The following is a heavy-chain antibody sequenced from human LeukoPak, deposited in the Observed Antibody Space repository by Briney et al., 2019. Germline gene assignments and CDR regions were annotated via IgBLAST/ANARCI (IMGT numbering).Heavy chain of an antibody. V-gene: IGHV1-2*06. CDR2: INPNSGGT. D-gene: IGHD6-19*01. J-gene: IGHJ3*02. CDR1: GYTFTGYY. CDR3: ARGPRLDSSGWYYGAFDI. Sequence: ASVKVSCKASGYTFTGYYMHWVRHAPGQGLEWMGRINPNSGGTNYAQKFQGRVTMTRDTSISTAYMELSRLRSDDTAVYYCARGPRLDSSGWYYGAFDIWGQGTMVTVSS.